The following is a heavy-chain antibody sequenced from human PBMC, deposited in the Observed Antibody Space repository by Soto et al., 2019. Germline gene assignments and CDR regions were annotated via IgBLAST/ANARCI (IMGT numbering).Heavy chain of an antibody. J-gene: IGHJ4*02. CDR3: ARDLLRGYSYGFNMAY. Sequence: ASVKVSCKASGYTFTDYYVHWVRQAPGQGLEWMGWINPNGGGTNYAQKFQGRVTLTTDTSISTAYMELSSLRSDDTAAYYCARDLLRGYSYGFNMAYWGQGALVTV. V-gene: IGHV1-2*02. D-gene: IGHD5-18*01. CDR2: INPNGGGT. CDR1: GYTFTDYY.